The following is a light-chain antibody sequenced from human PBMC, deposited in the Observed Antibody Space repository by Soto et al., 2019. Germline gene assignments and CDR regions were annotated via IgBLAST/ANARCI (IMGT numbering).Light chain of an antibody. J-gene: IGLJ1*01. CDR1: TSNIGASYD. CDR3: QSYDTSLRDYV. Sequence: QSVLTQPPSVSGAPGQRVTISCTGSTSNIGASYDVHWYQQFPGAAPKLLIYRDTHRPSGIPNRFSGSKSGTSASLAITGLQAEDEADYYCQSYDTSLRDYVFGTGTKVTVL. V-gene: IGLV1-40*01. CDR2: RDT.